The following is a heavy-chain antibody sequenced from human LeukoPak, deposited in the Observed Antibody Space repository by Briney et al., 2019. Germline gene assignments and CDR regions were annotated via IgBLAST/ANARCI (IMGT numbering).Heavy chain of an antibody. J-gene: IGHJ4*02. CDR1: GYSISSGYY. V-gene: IGHV4-38-2*02. CDR2: IYHSGST. Sequence: PSETLSLTCTVSGYSISSGYYWGWIRQPPGKGLERIGSIYHSGSTYYNPSLKSRVTISVDTSKNQFSLKLSSVTAADTAVYYCARVTGYMIEDYFDYWGQGTLVTVSS. D-gene: IGHD3-22*01. CDR3: ARVTGYMIEDYFDY.